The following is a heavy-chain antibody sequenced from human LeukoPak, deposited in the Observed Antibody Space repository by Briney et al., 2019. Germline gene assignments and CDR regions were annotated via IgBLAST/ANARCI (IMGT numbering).Heavy chain of an antibody. CDR3: ARDAAPYSGSYFDY. CDR1: VYTFTNFY. V-gene: IGHV1-2*02. D-gene: IGHD1-26*01. CDR2: INPNSGGT. Sequence: SVKVSCKASVYTFTNFYIHWVRQAPGQGLEWMGWINPNSGGTHYAQKFQGRVTMTRDTSISTAYMELSRLRSDDTAVYYCARDAAPYSGSYFDYWGQGTLVTVSS. J-gene: IGHJ4*02.